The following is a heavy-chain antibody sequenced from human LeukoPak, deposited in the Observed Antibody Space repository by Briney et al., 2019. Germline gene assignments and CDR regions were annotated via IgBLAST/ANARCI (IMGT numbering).Heavy chain of an antibody. CDR1: GFTFSTFE. CDR3: ARYYYDSSGVKYYFDY. J-gene: IGHJ4*02. Sequence: GGSLRLSCAASGFTFSTFEMNWVRQSPGKGLEWVSVIYSGGSTYYADSVKGRFTISRDNSKNTLYLQMNSLRAEDTAVYYCARYYYDSSGVKYYFDYWGQGTLVTVSS. V-gene: IGHV3-53*01. D-gene: IGHD3-22*01. CDR2: IYSGGST.